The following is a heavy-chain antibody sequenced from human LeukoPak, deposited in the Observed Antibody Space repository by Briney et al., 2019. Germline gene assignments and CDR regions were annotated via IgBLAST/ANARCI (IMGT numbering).Heavy chain of an antibody. Sequence: GGSLRLSCAASGFIFSSYSMNWVRQAPGKWLEWASSISSGSGSCIYYTDSVKGRFPISRDNAKNSLYLQMNTLGAEDTAVYYCARKGSGWQFDYWGQGSLVTVSS. CDR3: ARKGSGWQFDY. J-gene: IGHJ4*02. D-gene: IGHD6-19*01. CDR2: ISSGSGSCI. V-gene: IGHV3-21*01. CDR1: GFIFSSYS.